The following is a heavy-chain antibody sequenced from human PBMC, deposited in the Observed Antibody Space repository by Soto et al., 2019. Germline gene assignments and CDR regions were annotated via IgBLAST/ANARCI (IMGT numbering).Heavy chain of an antibody. CDR2: ISPGIDIR. D-gene: IGHD2-15*01. CDR1: GGTFSTYT. CDR3: AGGMCFGGSCYLDV. J-gene: IGHJ4*02. V-gene: IGHV1-69*12. Sequence: QVQLVQSGAEVQKPGSSVKVSCNASGGTFSTYTLYWVRQAPGQGLEWMGGISPGIDIRDYAQKFQGRVTITADESTSRVYLQLSTLISEDTALYYCAGGMCFGGSCYLDVWGQGTLVTVSS.